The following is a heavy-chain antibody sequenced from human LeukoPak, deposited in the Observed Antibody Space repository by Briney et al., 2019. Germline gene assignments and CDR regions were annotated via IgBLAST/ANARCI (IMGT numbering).Heavy chain of an antibody. CDR3: ATTLRATDDDYYGMDV. CDR1: GYSATQLS. J-gene: IGHJ6*02. CDR2: FDPEDGQK. D-gene: IGHD2/OR15-2a*01. Sequence: GASVKVSCKVSGYSATQLSMHWVRQAPGKGLEWMGGFDPEDGQKIYAEKFQGRVTMTDYTSTDTAYMEVSGLRSDDTAVYLCATTLRATDDDYYGMDVWGQGTTVTVSS. V-gene: IGHV1-24*01.